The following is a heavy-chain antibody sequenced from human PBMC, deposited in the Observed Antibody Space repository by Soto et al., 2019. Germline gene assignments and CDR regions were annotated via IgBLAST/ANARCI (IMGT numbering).Heavy chain of an antibody. D-gene: IGHD2-15*01. Sequence: EVQLVESGGGLVKPGGSLRLSCAAFGFIVTDAWMHWVRQAPGKGPEWVGLIKSRTAGGTVEYAAPVKGRFTISRDDTKNTVYLQMNSLKTDDTAVYYCGRLYWTDPWGQGTLVTVSS. CDR3: GRLYWTDP. J-gene: IGHJ5*02. V-gene: IGHV3-15*07. CDR1: GFIVTDAW. CDR2: IKSRTAGGTV.